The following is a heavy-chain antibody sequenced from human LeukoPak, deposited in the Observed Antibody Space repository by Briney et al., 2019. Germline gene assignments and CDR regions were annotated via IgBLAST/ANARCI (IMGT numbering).Heavy chain of an antibody. CDR2: ITGSGGST. CDR1: GFTFSNYG. V-gene: IGHV3-23*01. CDR3: ARDERLLSFLK. Sequence: GGSLGLSCAASGFTFSNYGLSWVRQAPGKGLEWVSGITGSGGSTYYADSVKGRFTISRDNSKNTLYLQMNSLRAEDTAIYYCARDERLLSFLKWGQGTLVTVSS. D-gene: IGHD3-3*01. J-gene: IGHJ4*02.